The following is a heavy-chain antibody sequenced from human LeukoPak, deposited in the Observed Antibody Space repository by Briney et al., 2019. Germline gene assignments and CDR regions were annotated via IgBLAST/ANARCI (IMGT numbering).Heavy chain of an antibody. V-gene: IGHV4-34*01. CDR2: INHSGST. J-gene: IGHJ5*02. D-gene: IGHD2-15*01. CDR3: ATRGVVVADHWFDP. CDR1: GGSFSGYY. Sequence: SETLSLTCAVYGGSFSGYYWSWIRQPPGKGLEWIGEINHSGSTNYNPSLKSRVTISVDTSKNQFSLKLSSVTAADTAVYYCATRGVVVADHWFDPWGQGTLVTVSS.